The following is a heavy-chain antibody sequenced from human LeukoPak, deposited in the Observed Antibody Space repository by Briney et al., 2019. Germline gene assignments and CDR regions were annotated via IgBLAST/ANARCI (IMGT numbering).Heavy chain of an antibody. V-gene: IGHV1-8*01. J-gene: IGHJ4*02. Sequence: GASVKVSCKASGYTLTSYDINWVRQATGQGLEWMGWMNPNSGNTGYAQKFQGRVTMTRDTSITTAYMELSRLTSDDTAVYYCARDLATVATPYFDYWGQGTLVTVSS. CDR2: MNPNSGNT. D-gene: IGHD4-23*01. CDR3: ARDLATVATPYFDY. CDR1: GYTLTSYD.